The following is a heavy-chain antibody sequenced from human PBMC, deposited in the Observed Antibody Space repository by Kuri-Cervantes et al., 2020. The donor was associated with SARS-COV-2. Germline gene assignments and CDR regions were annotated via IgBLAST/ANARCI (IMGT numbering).Heavy chain of an antibody. CDR1: SYSISSGYY. D-gene: IGHD2-2*01. Sequence: SETLSLSCTVSSYSISSGYYWGWIRQPPGKGLEWIGSIYHSGSTYYNPSLKSRVTISVDTSKNQFSLKLSSVTAADTAVYYCARVGVYCSSTSCYPNWFDPWGQGTLVTVSS. CDR2: IYHSGST. V-gene: IGHV4-38-2*02. J-gene: IGHJ5*02. CDR3: ARVGVYCSSTSCYPNWFDP.